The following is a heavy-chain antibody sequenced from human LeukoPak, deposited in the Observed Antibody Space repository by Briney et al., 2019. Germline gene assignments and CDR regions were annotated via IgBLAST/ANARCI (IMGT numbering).Heavy chain of an antibody. V-gene: IGHV3-74*01. CDR1: GFSFNSYW. CDR3: TRGREGNYGLFDS. Sequence: PGGSLRLSCAASGFSFNSYWMHWVRHAPGSGLVWVSRISNDGRSTSFADSVKGRFTISRDHAKNTLYLQMNSLSAEDTAVYYCTRGREGNYGLFDSWGQGTLVTVSS. CDR2: ISNDGRST. J-gene: IGHJ4*02. D-gene: IGHD3-10*01.